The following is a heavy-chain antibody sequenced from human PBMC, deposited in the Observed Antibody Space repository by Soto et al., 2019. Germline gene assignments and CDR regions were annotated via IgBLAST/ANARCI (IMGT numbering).Heavy chain of an antibody. CDR1: GGTFSSYA. CDR3: ARAGRHYYDSSGYYPDLYYVDY. J-gene: IGHJ4*02. CDR2: IIPIFGTA. Sequence: QVQLVQSGAEVKKPGSSVKVSCKASGGTFSSYAISWVRQAPGQGLEWMGGIIPIFGTANYAQKFQGRVTIAADESTSTAYMELSSLRSEDTAVYYCARAGRHYYDSSGYYPDLYYVDYWVQGTLVTVSS. D-gene: IGHD3-22*01. V-gene: IGHV1-69*01.